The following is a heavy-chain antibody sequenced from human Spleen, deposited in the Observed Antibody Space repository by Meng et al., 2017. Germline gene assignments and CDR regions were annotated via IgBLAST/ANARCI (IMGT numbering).Heavy chain of an antibody. Sequence: QLQLQESGPGLVKPSETLSLTCTVSAGSISTTSYFWAWIRQPPGKGLEWIASMYYSGNTYYNPSLRSRVTISVDTSKNQFSLNLSSVTAADTAMYYCAGLPRDSSAGNWFDPWGQGTLVTVSS. CDR2: MYYSGNT. D-gene: IGHD3-22*01. CDR1: AGSISTTSYF. J-gene: IGHJ5*02. CDR3: AGLPRDSSAGNWFDP. V-gene: IGHV4-39*01.